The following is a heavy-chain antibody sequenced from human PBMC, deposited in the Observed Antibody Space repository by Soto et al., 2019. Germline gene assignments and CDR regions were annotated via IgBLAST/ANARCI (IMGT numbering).Heavy chain of an antibody. CDR2: ISGRGGTT. J-gene: IGHJ6*03. Sequence: EVQLLESGGGLVRPGGSLRLSCAASGFTFSNHAMSWVRQAPGKGLEWVSGISGRGGTTFYADSVMGRFTISRDNSENTLYLQMNTVTAEDTAVYYCATHLYAGLIYDMDVWGKGTTVIVSS. CDR1: GFTFSNHA. D-gene: IGHD2-2*02. V-gene: IGHV3-23*01. CDR3: ATHLYAGLIYDMDV.